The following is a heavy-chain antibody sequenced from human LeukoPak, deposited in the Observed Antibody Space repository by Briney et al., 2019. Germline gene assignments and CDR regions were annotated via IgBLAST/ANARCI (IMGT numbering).Heavy chain of an antibody. CDR3: SRFYDSSGYDYSDFDY. CDR1: GYTFTSYA. Sequence: GASVKVSCKASGYTFTSYAISWVRQAPGQGLEWMGWITTYSGNTNYAQKFQDRVTMTTDTPTTTAYMELRSLRSDDTAVYYCSRFYDSSGYDYSDFDYWGQGTLVTVSS. V-gene: IGHV1-18*01. J-gene: IGHJ4*02. CDR2: ITTYSGNT. D-gene: IGHD3-22*01.